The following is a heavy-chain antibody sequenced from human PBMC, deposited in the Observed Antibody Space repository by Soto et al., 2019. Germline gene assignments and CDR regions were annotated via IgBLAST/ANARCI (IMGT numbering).Heavy chain of an antibody. V-gene: IGHV1-2*02. CDR3: AKDANIVVVPAATGGMDV. J-gene: IGHJ6*02. CDR1: GYTFTDYY. Sequence: QVQLVQSGAEVKKPGASVKVSCKASGYTFTDYYIPWLRQAPGQGLEWMRWVNPSSGGTDYPHKFQGRVTMTRVTSITTAYMELRSLRSDDTALYYCAKDANIVVVPAATGGMDVWGQGTTITVSS. CDR2: VNPSSGGT. D-gene: IGHD2-2*01.